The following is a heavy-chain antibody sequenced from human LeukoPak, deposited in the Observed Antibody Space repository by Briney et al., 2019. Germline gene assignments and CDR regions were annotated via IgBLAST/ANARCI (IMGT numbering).Heavy chain of an antibody. V-gene: IGHV4-31*03. CDR1: GGSISSGGYY. J-gene: IGHJ1*01. CDR2: IYYSGST. CDR3: ARAGYCSGGSCYKSSEYFQH. D-gene: IGHD2-15*01. Sequence: SETLSPTCTVSGGSISSGGYYWSWIRQHPGKGLEWIGYIYYSGSTYYNPSLKSRVTISVDTSKNQFSLKLSSVTAADTAVYYCARAGYCSGGSCYKSSEYFQHWGQGTLVTVSS.